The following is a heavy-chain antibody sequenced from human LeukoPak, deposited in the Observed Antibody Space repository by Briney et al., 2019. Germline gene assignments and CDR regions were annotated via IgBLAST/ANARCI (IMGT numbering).Heavy chain of an antibody. CDR3: ARDSVGATEPEAFDI. CDR2: IYYSGST. CDR1: GGSFSGYY. J-gene: IGHJ3*02. V-gene: IGHV4-59*01. Sequence: ASETLSLTCALYGGSFSGYYWSWIRQPPGKGLEWIGYIYYSGSTNYNPSLKSRVTISVDTSKNQFSLKLSSVTAADTAVYYCARDSVGATEPEAFDIWGQGTMVTVSS. D-gene: IGHD1-26*01.